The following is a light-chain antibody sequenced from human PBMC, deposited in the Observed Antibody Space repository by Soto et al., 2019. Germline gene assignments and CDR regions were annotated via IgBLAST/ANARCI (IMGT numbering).Light chain of an antibody. CDR3: QQNYGTPLT. Sequence: DIQMTQYPSSLSASVGDRVTITCRASQSIRTYLSWYQQKPGKAPNLLIYSASSLQSGVPSRFSGSGSGTDFTLTISSLQPEDFAAYYCQQNYGTPLTFGGGTKVEIK. CDR1: QSIRTY. CDR2: SAS. J-gene: IGKJ4*01. V-gene: IGKV1-39*01.